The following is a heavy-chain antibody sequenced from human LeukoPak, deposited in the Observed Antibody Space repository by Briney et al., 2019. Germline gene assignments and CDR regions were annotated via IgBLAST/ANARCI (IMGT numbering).Heavy chain of an antibody. D-gene: IGHD1-26*01. Sequence: PGGSLRLSCAASGFTFSSYWMSWVRQAPGKGLEWVANIKQDGSEKYYVDSVKGRFTISRDNAKNSLYLQMNSLRAEDTAVYYCARDLLRPGAVGATSLFDYWGQGTLVTVSS. CDR3: ARDLLRPGAVGATSLFDY. V-gene: IGHV3-7*01. CDR2: IKQDGSEK. J-gene: IGHJ4*02. CDR1: GFTFSSYW.